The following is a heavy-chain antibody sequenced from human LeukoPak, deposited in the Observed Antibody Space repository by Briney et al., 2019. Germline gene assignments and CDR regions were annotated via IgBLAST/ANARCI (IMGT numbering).Heavy chain of an antibody. D-gene: IGHD3-10*01. CDR3: AKDNSSGSGYYGMDV. Sequence: GRSLRLSCAASGFTFDDYAMPWVRQAPGKGVEWVSGISWNSGRLGYADSVKGRFTISRDNAKNSLYLQMNSLRAEDTALYYCAKDNSSGSGYYGMDVWGQGTTVTVSS. J-gene: IGHJ6*02. CDR1: GFTFDDYA. V-gene: IGHV3-9*01. CDR2: ISWNSGRL.